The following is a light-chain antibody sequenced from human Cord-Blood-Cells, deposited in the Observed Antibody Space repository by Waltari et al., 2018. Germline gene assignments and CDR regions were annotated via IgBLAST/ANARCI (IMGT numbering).Light chain of an antibody. CDR3: SSYTSSSTWV. Sequence: QSALTQPASVSGSPGQSITISCTGTSSDVGGYNYVSWYQQHPGKAHKLMIYDVSNLPSGVSNRFSGSKSGNTASLTISGLQAEDEADYYCSSYTSSSTWVFGGGTKLTVL. CDR1: SSDVGGYNY. CDR2: DVS. V-gene: IGLV2-14*03. J-gene: IGLJ3*02.